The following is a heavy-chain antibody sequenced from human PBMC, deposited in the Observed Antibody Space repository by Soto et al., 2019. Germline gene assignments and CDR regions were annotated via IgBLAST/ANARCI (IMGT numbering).Heavy chain of an antibody. CDR3: ARGRVRYSYVSLYYYGMDV. V-gene: IGHV4-34*01. D-gene: IGHD5-18*01. J-gene: IGHJ6*02. CDR1: GGSFSGYY. CDR2: INHSGST. Sequence: QVQLQQWGAGLLKPSETLSLTCAVYGGSFSGYYWSWIRQPPGKGLEWIGEINHSGSTNYNPSLKSRVTISVHTSKNQFSLKLSSVTPADTAVYYCARGRVRYSYVSLYYYGMDVWGQGTTVTVSS.